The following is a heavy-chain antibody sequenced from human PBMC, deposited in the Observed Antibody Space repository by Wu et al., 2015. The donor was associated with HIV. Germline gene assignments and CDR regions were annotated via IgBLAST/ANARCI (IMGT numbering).Heavy chain of an antibody. V-gene: IGHV1-69*05. Sequence: QVQLVQSGAEVKKPGSSVKVSCKASGGTFSSYAISWVRQAPGQGLEWMGGIIPIFGTANYAQKFQGRVTITTDESTSTAYMELSSLRSEDTAVYYCASATVSPDRRNPHGNAFDIWGQGQMVTVSS. D-gene: IGHD1-1*01. CDR3: ASATVSPDRRNPHGNAFDI. CDR2: IIPIFGTA. J-gene: IGHJ3*02. CDR1: GGTFSSYA.